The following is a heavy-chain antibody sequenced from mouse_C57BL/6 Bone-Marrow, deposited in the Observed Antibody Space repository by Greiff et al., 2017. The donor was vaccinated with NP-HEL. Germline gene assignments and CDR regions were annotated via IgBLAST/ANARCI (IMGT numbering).Heavy chain of an antibody. CDR1: GYTFTTYP. J-gene: IGHJ2*01. CDR3: ARGVGSSPYYFDY. Sequence: VKLVESGAELVKPGASVKMSCEASGYTFTTYPIEWMKQNHGKSLEWIGNFHPYNDDTKYNEKFKGKATLTVEKSSSTVYLELSRLTSDDSAVYYCARGVGSSPYYFDYWGQGTTLTVSS. CDR2: FHPYNDDT. D-gene: IGHD1-1*01. V-gene: IGHV1-47*01.